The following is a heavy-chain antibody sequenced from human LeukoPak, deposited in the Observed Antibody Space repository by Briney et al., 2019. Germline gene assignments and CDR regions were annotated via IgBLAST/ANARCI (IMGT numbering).Heavy chain of an antibody. J-gene: IGHJ5*02. CDR2: ISYPRSYH. Sequence: GGSLRLFCAASGFTLSDYAMHWVRQAPGRGLEWVALISYPRSYHYYIDSVKGRFTSSRDDSKNTFYLQRNSLRAEDTAVYYCARGWFDPWGQGTLVTVSS. CDR1: GFTLSDYA. CDR3: ARGWFDP. V-gene: IGHV3-30-3*01.